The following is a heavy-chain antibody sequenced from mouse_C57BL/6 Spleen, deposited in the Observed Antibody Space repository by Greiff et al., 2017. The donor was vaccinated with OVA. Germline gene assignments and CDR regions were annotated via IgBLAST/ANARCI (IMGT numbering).Heavy chain of an antibody. CDR3: AREENSSGYWFAY. Sequence: VQLQPPGTELVKPGASVKLSCKASGYTFTSYWMHWVKQRPGQGLEWIGYINPSNGGTNYNEKFTSKATLTVDKSSSTAYMQLSSLTSADSAVYYCAREENSSGYWFAYWGQGTLVTVSA. V-gene: IGHV1-53*01. D-gene: IGHD3-2*02. CDR2: INPSNGGT. CDR1: GYTFTSYW. J-gene: IGHJ3*01.